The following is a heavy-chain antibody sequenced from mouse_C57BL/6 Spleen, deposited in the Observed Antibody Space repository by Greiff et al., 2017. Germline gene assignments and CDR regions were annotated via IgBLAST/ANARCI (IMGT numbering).Heavy chain of an antibody. CDR3: ARGIQLGRKIPYAMDY. Sequence: QVQLQQPGTELVKPGASVKLSCKASGYTFTSYWMHWVKQRPGQGLEWIGNINPSNGGTNYNEKFKSKATLTVDKSSSTAYMQLSSLTSEDSAVYYCARGIQLGRKIPYAMDYWGQGTSVTVSS. J-gene: IGHJ4*01. CDR1: GYTFTSYW. D-gene: IGHD4-1*02. V-gene: IGHV1-53*01. CDR2: INPSNGGT.